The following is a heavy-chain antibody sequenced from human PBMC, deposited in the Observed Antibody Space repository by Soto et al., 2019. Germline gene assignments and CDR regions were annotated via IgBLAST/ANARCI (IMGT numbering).Heavy chain of an antibody. J-gene: IGHJ4*02. D-gene: IGHD6-19*01. V-gene: IGHV1-3*05. CDR2: IHAGNGNT. CDR1: GYTFTTYA. CDR3: ARESGSSGWYYRDY. Sequence: QVQLVQSGAEEKKPGASVKVSCKASGYTFTTYAMHWVRQAPGQRPEWMGWIHAGNGNTKYSQNFQGRVTITRDTSASTGYMELGCLRSADTAVYYCARESGSSGWYYRDYWGRGALVTVAS.